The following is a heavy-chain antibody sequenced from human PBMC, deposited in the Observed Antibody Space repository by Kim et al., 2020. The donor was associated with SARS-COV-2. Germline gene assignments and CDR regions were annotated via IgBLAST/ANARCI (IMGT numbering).Heavy chain of an antibody. CDR3: ARQGNWGFLPLDY. J-gene: IGHJ4*02. V-gene: IGHV4-31*03. D-gene: IGHD7-27*01. CDR2: IYYSGST. CDR1: GGSISIAGYY. Sequence: SETLSLTCTVSGGSISIAGYYWSWIRQHPGGGLEWIGYIYYSGSTYYNPSLESRLTISVDTSENQFSLRLNSVTAADTAVYFCARQGNWGFLPLDYWGQG.